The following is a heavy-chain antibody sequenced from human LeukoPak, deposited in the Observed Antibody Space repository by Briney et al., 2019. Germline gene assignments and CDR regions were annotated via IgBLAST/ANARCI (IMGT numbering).Heavy chain of an antibody. CDR3: AKDPLQYYYDSSGYYSYYFDY. J-gene: IGHJ4*02. CDR2: SSRSGGST. V-gene: IGHV3-23*01. D-gene: IGHD3-22*01. CDR1: GFTFSSYA. Sequence: PGGSLRLSCAASGFTFSSYAMSLVRQAPGKGLEWVSASSRSGGSTYYADSVKGRFTISRDNSKNTLYLQMNSLRAEDTAVYYCAKDPLQYYYDSSGYYSYYFDYWGQGTLVTVSS.